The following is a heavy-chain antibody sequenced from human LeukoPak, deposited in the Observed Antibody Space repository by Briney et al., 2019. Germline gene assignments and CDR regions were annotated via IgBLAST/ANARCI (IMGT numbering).Heavy chain of an antibody. Sequence: SETLSLTCAVYGGSFSGYYWSWIRQPPGKGLEWIGEINHSGSTNYNPSLKSRVTISVDTSKNQFSLKLSSVTAADAAVYYCARKKHLDYWGQGTLVTVSS. J-gene: IGHJ4*02. V-gene: IGHV4-34*01. CDR3: ARKKHLDY. CDR1: GGSFSGYY. CDR2: INHSGST.